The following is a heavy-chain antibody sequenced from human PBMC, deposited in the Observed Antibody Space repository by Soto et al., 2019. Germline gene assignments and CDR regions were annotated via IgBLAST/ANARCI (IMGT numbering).Heavy chain of an antibody. J-gene: IGHJ5*02. CDR3: ARDRAAGTIIWFDP. CDR2: IYTSGST. V-gene: IGHV4-4*07. Sequence: SETLSLTCTVSGGSISSYYWSWIRQPAGKGLEWIGRIYTSGSTNYNPSLKSRVTMSVDTSKNQFSLKLSSVTAADTAVYYCARDRAAGTIIWFDPWGQGTLVTSPQ. D-gene: IGHD6-13*01. CDR1: GGSISSYY.